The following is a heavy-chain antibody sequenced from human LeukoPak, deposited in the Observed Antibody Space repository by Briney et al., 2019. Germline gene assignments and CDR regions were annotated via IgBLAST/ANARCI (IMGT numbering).Heavy chain of an antibody. J-gene: IGHJ4*02. CDR3: ARLMATTNSFDY. CDR1: GYSFTNYW. Sequence: GESLKISCQGSGYSFTNYWIGWVRQMPGKGLEWMEIIYLGDSDTRYSPSFQGQVSISADKSISTAYLHWSSLKASDTAMYYCARLMATTNSFDYWGQGTLVTVSS. D-gene: IGHD5-24*01. CDR2: IYLGDSDT. V-gene: IGHV5-51*01.